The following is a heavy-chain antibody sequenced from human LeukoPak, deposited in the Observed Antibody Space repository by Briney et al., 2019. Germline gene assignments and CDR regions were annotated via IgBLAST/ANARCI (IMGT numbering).Heavy chain of an antibody. CDR2: IRPGGDGP. D-gene: IGHD1-1*01. J-gene: IGHJ4*02. V-gene: IGHV1-46*01. CDR1: GYTFTSYG. Sequence: ASVKVSCKASGYTFTSYGISWVRQAPGQGLEWLGIIRPGGDGPSYAQKFQGRVTMTRDMSTSTVYMELSSLTSDDTAVYYCGRDPTYRNYFDSWGQGTLVTVSS. CDR3: GRDPTYRNYFDS.